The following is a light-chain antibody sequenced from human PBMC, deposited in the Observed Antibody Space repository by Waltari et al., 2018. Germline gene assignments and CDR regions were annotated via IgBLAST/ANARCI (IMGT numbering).Light chain of an antibody. CDR1: RTVRTY. CDR2: RAS. Sequence: IQLTQSPSVLSASVGDRVNFTCRASRTVRTYLNWYPQKPGKAPKLLIFRASNLHTGVPSRFSGSGSGTEFTLTISGVQPEDFATYFCQQSDSTLNTFGQGTNLEIK. V-gene: IGKV1-39*01. J-gene: IGKJ2*01. CDR3: QQSDSTLNT.